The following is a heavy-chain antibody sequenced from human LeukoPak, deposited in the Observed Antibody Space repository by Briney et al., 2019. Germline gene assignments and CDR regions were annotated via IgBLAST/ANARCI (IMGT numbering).Heavy chain of an antibody. J-gene: IGHJ4*02. V-gene: IGHV7-4-1*02. CDR2: INTNTGNP. CDR1: GYTFTSYA. CDR3: ASYSSYYDSSGYEFDY. D-gene: IGHD3-22*01. Sequence: ASAKVSCKASGYTFTSYAMNWVRQAPGQGLEWMGWINTNTGNPTYAQGFTGRFVFSLDTSVSTAYLQISSLKAEDTAVYYCASYSSYYDSSGYEFDYWGQGTLVTVSS.